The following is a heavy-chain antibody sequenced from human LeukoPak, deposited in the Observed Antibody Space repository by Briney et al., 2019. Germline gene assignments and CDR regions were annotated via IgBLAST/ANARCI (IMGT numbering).Heavy chain of an antibody. V-gene: IGHV3-30*02. J-gene: IGHJ4*02. CDR3: ARRAGAYSHPYDY. Sequence: GGSLRLSCAASGFIFNTYVMHWVRQAPGKGLEWLAFIRYDGSNKKYADSVKGRFTISRDNTKNCLYLQMNSLRAEDTAVYYCARRAGAYSHPYDYWGQGTLVTVSS. CDR2: IRYDGSNK. CDR1: GFIFNTYV. D-gene: IGHD4/OR15-4a*01.